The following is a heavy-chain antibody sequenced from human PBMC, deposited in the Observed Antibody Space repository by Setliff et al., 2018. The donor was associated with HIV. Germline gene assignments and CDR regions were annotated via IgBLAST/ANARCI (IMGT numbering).Heavy chain of an antibody. V-gene: IGHV1-69*05. Sequence: SVKVSCKASGDTLSIHPISWVRQAPGRGLDWMGGIIPAFGTANYAQKFQGRVTITTDESKTTVFMELTGLRSEDTAVYYCATYHYYDSSAYYVDLYYLDYWGQGTLVTVS. CDR1: GDTLSIHP. J-gene: IGHJ4*02. CDR3: ATYHYYDSSAYYVDLYYLDY. D-gene: IGHD3-22*01. CDR2: IIPAFGTA.